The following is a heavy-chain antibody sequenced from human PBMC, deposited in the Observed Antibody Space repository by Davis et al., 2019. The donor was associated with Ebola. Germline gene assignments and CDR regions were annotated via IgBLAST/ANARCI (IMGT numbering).Heavy chain of an antibody. CDR1: NGSITDAY. Sequence: MPSETLSLTCSVSNGSITDAYWSWLRQSPGKGPEWIAYVSHNGITNFNPSLKSRVTIFTDTAKSQVSLRLTSVTAADTAVYYCASQSGGWFLPLQAFDIWGQGIMVTVSS. J-gene: IGHJ3*02. CDR3: ASQSGGWFLPLQAFDI. V-gene: IGHV4-59*01. D-gene: IGHD6-19*01. CDR2: VSHNGIT.